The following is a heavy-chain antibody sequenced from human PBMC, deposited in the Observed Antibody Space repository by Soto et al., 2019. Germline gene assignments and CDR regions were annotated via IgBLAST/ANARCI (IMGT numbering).Heavy chain of an antibody. J-gene: IGHJ6*02. CDR3: ARDWRGWNTPTRRYYYYGMDV. Sequence: GGSLRLSCAASGFTFSSYWMSWVRQAPGKGLEWVANIKQDGSEKYYVDSVKGRFTISRDNAKNSLYLQMNSLRAEDTAVYYCARDWRGWNTPTRRYYYYGMDVWGQGTTVTVSS. CDR2: IKQDGSEK. CDR1: GFTFSSYW. V-gene: IGHV3-7*03. D-gene: IGHD2-15*01.